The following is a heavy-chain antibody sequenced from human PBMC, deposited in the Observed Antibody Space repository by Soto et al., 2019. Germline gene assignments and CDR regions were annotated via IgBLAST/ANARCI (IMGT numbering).Heavy chain of an antibody. CDR1: GGSISSGGYY. CDR2: IYYSGST. V-gene: IGHV4-31*03. J-gene: IGHJ4*02. D-gene: IGHD4-17*01. CDR3: ARERVLEAYGDYFDYFDY. Sequence: SETLSLTCTVSGGSISSGGYYWSWIRQHPGKGLEWIGYIYYSGSTYYNPSLKSRVTISVDTSKDQFSLKLSSVTAADTAVYYCARERVLEAYGDYFDYFDYWGQGTLVTVSS.